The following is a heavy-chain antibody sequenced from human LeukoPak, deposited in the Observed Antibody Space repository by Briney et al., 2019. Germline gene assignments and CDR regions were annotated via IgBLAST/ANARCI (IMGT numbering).Heavy chain of an antibody. V-gene: IGHV3-21*01. CDR3: ARGDPNYYYYYMDV. CDR2: ITSSSSYI. J-gene: IGHJ6*03. Sequence: GGSLRLSCAASGFTLMSWARQAPGKGLEWVSSITSSSSYIYYADSVKGRFTISRDNAKNSLYLHMNSLRAEDTAVYYCARGDPNYYYYYMDVWGKGTTVTVSS. CDR1: GFTL.